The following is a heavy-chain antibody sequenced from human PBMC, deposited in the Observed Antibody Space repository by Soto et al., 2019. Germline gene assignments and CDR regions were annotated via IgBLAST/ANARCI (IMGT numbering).Heavy chain of an antibody. CDR3: ARDGVRAVAGKNYYYYGMDV. Sequence: ASVKAPARLLDTPSLAMLCIGCARPPGQRLEWMGWINAGNGNTNYAQKLQGRVTMTTDTSTSTAYMELRSLRSDDTAVYYCARDGVRAVAGKNYYYYGMDVWGQGTTVTVSS. J-gene: IGHJ6*02. D-gene: IGHD6-19*01. V-gene: IGHV1-3*01. CDR1: DTPSLAML. CDR2: INAGNGNT.